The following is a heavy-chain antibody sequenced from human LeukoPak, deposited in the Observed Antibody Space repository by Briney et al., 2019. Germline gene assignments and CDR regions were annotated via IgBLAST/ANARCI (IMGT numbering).Heavy chain of an antibody. D-gene: IGHD3-22*01. V-gene: IGHV4-59*01. CDR1: GGSISSYY. CDR3: ARDLLLRSSQRFDP. CDR2: IYYSGST. J-gene: IGHJ5*02. Sequence: SETLSLTCTVSGGSISSYYWSWIRQPPGKGLEWIGYIYYSGSTNYNPSLKSRVTISVDTSKNQFSLKLSSVTAADTAVYYCARDLLLRSSQRFDPWGQGTLVTVSS.